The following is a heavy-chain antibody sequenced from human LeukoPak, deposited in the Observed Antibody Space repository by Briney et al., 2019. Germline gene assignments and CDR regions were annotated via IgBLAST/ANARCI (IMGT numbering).Heavy chain of an antibody. Sequence: GGSLRLSCAASGFTFSGSTVHWVRQASGKGLEWVGRIRSKANSFATTCAASVTGRFTLSRDDSDNTAYLQMNSLKAEDTAVYYCARAYDTSGYYYIDYWGQGTLVTVSS. CDR3: ARAYDTSGYYYIDY. J-gene: IGHJ4*02. D-gene: IGHD3-22*01. CDR1: GFTFSGST. V-gene: IGHV3-73*01. CDR2: IRSKANSFAT.